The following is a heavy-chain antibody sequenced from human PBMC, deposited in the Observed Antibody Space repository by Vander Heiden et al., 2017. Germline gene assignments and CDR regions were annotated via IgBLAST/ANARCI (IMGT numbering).Heavy chain of an antibody. Sequence: QVQLQESGPGLVKPSETLSLTCPVPGGSVSSGSYYWSWIRQPPGKGLEWIGYIYYSGSTNYNPSLKSRVTISVDTSKNQFSLKLSSVTAADTAVYYCAREGGGYTDPFDYWGQGTLVTVSS. J-gene: IGHJ4*02. CDR3: AREGGGYTDPFDY. V-gene: IGHV4-61*01. D-gene: IGHD3-16*01. CDR1: GGSVSSGSYY. CDR2: IYYSGST.